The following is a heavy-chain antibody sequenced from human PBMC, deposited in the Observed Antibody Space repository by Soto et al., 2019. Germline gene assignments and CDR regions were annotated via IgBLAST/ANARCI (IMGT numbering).Heavy chain of an antibody. J-gene: IGHJ6*02. V-gene: IGHV3-23*01. Sequence: GGSLRHSCTASGLHFISCAMGWVRQATGKGLEWVSDIIDSGGSTYYADAVKGRFTISRDNSKSTLYLQMNSLRAEDTAVYYCGKGRSYYYYYGVDVWGQGTTVTVSS. CDR3: GKGRSYYYYYGVDV. CDR2: IIDSGGST. D-gene: IGHD1-26*01. CDR1: GLHFISCA.